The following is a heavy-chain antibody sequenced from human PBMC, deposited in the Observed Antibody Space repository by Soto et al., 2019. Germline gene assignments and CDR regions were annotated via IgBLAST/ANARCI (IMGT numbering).Heavy chain of an antibody. J-gene: IGHJ5*02. Sequence: QLQLRESGPGLVKPSETLSLTCTVSGGSIIGSGFHWAWIRQPPGKGLEWIGSIYYSETANYSPSLKSRLAIDVDTSKNQFSLRLSSVTAADTAVYYCATRSGDYVGWFDPWGQGTRVTVSS. D-gene: IGHD4-17*01. CDR3: ATRSGDYVGWFDP. CDR1: GGSIIGSGFH. CDR2: IYYSETA. V-gene: IGHV4-39*01.